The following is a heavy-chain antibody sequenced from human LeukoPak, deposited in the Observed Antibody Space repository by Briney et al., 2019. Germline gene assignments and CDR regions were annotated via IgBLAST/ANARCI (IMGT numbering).Heavy chain of an antibody. CDR2: ISGSGGST. V-gene: IGHV3-23*01. D-gene: IGHD6-13*01. CDR1: GFTFSSYA. CDR3: AKFGRYSSSWHDVFDI. J-gene: IGHJ3*02. Sequence: PGGSLRLSCAASGFTFSSYAMSWVRQAPGKGLEWVSAISGSGGSTYYADSVKGRFTISRDNSKNTLYLQMNSLRAEDTAVYYCAKFGRYSSSWHDVFDIWGQGTMVTVSS.